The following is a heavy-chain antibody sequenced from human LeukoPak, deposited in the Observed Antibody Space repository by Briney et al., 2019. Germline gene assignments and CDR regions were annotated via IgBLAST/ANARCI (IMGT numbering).Heavy chain of an antibody. D-gene: IGHD2-2*02. CDR2: ISSGSSAI. CDR1: GFTFTTYS. CDR3: ARTSVPAAISPYFFDS. V-gene: IGHV3-21*01. Sequence: GGSLRLSCEASGFTFTTYSMTWVRQAPGKGLEWVSIISSGSSAIFSADALKGRFTISRDDAKNLLYLDMNSLRAEDTAMYYCARTSVPAAISPYFFDSWGQGTLVTVSS. J-gene: IGHJ4*02.